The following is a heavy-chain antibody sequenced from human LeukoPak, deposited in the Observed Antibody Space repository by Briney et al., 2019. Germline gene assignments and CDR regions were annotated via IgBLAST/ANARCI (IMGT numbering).Heavy chain of an antibody. Sequence: GGSLRLSCAAYRFIFSSYGMHWVRQAPGKGLEWVAVISYDESNKYYADSVKGRFTISRDNSKNTLYLQMNSLRAEDTAVYYCAKDHSGSYYPNWFDPWGQGTRVTVSS. CDR1: RFIFSSYG. J-gene: IGHJ5*02. D-gene: IGHD3-10*01. CDR2: ISYDESNK. V-gene: IGHV3-30*18. CDR3: AKDHSGSYYPNWFDP.